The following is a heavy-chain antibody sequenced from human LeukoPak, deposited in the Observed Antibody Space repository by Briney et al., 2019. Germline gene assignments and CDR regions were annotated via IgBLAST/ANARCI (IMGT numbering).Heavy chain of an antibody. CDR1: GYTFTAYY. J-gene: IGHJ4*02. V-gene: IGHV1-2*02. CDR2: LNPNSGGT. D-gene: IGHD6-13*01. Sequence: ASVKVSCKTSGYTFTAYYIHWVRQAPGQGLEWVGWLNPNSGGTKYGRNFQGRVTMTGDTSISTAYMELSRLRSDDTAVYYCASFVLGIAAAGTGGAGDYWGQGTLVTVSS. CDR3: ASFVLGIAAAGTGGAGDY.